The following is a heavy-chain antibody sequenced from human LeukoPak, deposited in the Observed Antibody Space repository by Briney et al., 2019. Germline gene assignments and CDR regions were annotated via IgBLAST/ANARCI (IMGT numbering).Heavy chain of an antibody. Sequence: GGSLRLSCAGSGFTFGGYGMHWFRQTPGKGLEWVAVIAYDGSRAFYADSVKGRFTISRDNSKNTMSVQMDDLRAEDTAIYYCTRYNNDHFDYWGQGALVTVSS. J-gene: IGHJ4*02. V-gene: IGHV3-33*01. CDR1: GFTFGGYG. CDR2: IAYDGSRA. CDR3: TRYNNDHFDY. D-gene: IGHD1-14*01.